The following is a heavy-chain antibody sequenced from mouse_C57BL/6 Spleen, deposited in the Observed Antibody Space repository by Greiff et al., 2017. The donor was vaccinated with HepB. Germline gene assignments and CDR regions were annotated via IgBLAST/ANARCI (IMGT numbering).Heavy chain of an antibody. V-gene: IGHV1-66*01. CDR1: GYSFTSYY. Sequence: QVQLKESGPELVKPGASVKISCKASGYSFTSYYIHWVKQRPGQGLEWIGWIYPGSGNTKYNEKFKGKATLTADTSSSTAYMQLSSLTSEDSAVYYCVFYYSNLDYAMDYWGQGTSVTVSS. J-gene: IGHJ4*01. CDR3: VFYYSNLDYAMDY. D-gene: IGHD2-5*01. CDR2: IYPGSGNT.